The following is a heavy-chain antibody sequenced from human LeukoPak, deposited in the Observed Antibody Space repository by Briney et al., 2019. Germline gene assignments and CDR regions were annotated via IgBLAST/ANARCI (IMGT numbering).Heavy chain of an antibody. J-gene: IGHJ4*02. V-gene: IGHV4-59*01. CDR2: IYHTRST. CDR1: GASIRSYY. CDR3: STDSPTGFDH. D-gene: IGHD2-8*02. Sequence: SETLSLTCTVSGASIRSYYWSWTRQTPGKGLEWIGYIYHTRSTKYNPSLKSRVTISIDTSKNHFSLTLTSVTAADTAVYYCSTDSPTGFDHWGQGALVTDSS.